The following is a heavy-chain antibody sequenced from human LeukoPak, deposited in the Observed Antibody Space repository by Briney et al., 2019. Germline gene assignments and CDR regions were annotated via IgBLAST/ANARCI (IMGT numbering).Heavy chain of an antibody. J-gene: IGHJ5*02. CDR2: INHSGST. CDR3: ARDGYNFVNWFDP. CDR1: GGSFSGYY. Sequence: PSETLSLTCAVYGGSFSGYYWSWIRQPPGKGLEWIGEINHSGSTNYNPSLKSRVTISVDTSKNQFSLKLSSVTAADTAVYYCARDGYNFVNWFDPWGQGTLVTVSS. D-gene: IGHD5-24*01. V-gene: IGHV4-34*01.